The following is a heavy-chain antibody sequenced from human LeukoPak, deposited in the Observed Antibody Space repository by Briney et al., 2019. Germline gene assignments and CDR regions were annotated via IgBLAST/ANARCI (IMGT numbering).Heavy chain of an antibody. Sequence: GGSLRLSCAASGFTFSSYAMSWVRQAPGKGLEWVSTKSGSGGSTYYEDSVKGRFTISRDNSKNTLYLQMNSLSAEDTAVYYCAKAGDGYPAYYFDFWGQGTLVTVSS. CDR1: GFTFSSYA. D-gene: IGHD2-15*01. V-gene: IGHV3-23*01. CDR2: KSGSGGST. J-gene: IGHJ4*02. CDR3: AKAGDGYPAYYFDF.